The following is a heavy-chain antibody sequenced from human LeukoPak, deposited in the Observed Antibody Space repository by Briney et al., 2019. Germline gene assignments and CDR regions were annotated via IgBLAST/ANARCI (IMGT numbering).Heavy chain of an antibody. D-gene: IGHD1-14*01. CDR2: LMTSGYT. J-gene: IGHJ4*02. Sequence: SETPSLTCTVSGASVTNYHWSWVRQPAGKGLEWIGRLMTSGYTDYNPSLKRRVTISVDKSMNQFSLRLTSVTPADTAVYYCASVEIPATGAFDYWGQGTLVSVSS. CDR1: GASVTNYH. V-gene: IGHV4-4*07. CDR3: ASVEIPATGAFDY.